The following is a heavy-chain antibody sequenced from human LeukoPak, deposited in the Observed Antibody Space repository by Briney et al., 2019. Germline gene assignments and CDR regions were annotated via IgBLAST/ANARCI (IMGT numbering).Heavy chain of an antibody. CDR1: GGSISSYY. CDR3: ARGPNSGTYYAFDY. Sequence: TSETLSLTCTVSGGSISSYYWSWVRQPPGKGLEWIGYIYSSGGTNYNPSLKSRVTISVDTSDNQFSLKLSSVTAADTAVYYCARGPNSGTYYAFDYWGQGALVTVSS. V-gene: IGHV4-59*01. J-gene: IGHJ4*02. CDR2: IYSSGGT. D-gene: IGHD1-26*01.